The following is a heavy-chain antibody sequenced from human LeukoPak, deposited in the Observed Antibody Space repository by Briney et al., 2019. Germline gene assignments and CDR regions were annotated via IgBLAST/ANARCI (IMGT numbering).Heavy chain of an antibody. CDR2: IYYSGST. CDR3: ARHQMRYSYGTLFDY. Sequence: SETLSLTCTASGGSISSYYWSWIRQPPGKGLEWIGFIYYSGSTYYNPSLKSRVTISVDTSKNQFSLRLSSVTATDTAEYFCARHQMRYSYGTLFDYWGQGTLVTVSS. CDR1: GGSISSYY. D-gene: IGHD5-18*01. V-gene: IGHV4-59*08. J-gene: IGHJ4*02.